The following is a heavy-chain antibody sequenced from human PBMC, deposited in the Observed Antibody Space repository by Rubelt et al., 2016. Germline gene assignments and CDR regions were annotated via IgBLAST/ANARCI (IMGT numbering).Heavy chain of an antibody. V-gene: IGHV1-69*10. J-gene: IGHJ4*02. Sequence: QVQLVQSGAEVKKPGSSVKVSCKASGGTFSSYAISWVRQAPGQGLEWMRGIIPNLGIANYAQKFQGRVTITADKSTSTAYMELSSLRSEDTAVYYCARDARITGTYYFDYWGQGTLVTVSS. CDR2: IIPNLGIA. CDR3: ARDARITGTYYFDY. CDR1: GGTFSSYA. D-gene: IGHD1-20*01.